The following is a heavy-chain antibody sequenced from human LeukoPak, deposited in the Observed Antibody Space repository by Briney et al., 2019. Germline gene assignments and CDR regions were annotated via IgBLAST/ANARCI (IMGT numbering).Heavy chain of an antibody. Sequence: GESLKISCKASGYTFTGYYMHWVRQAPGQGLEWMGWINPNSGGTNYAQKFQGWVTMTRDTSISTAYMELSRLRSDDTAVYYCARERWLQHDAFDIWGQGTMVTVSS. CDR1: GYTFTGYY. CDR3: ARERWLQHDAFDI. V-gene: IGHV1-2*04. D-gene: IGHD5-24*01. CDR2: INPNSGGT. J-gene: IGHJ3*02.